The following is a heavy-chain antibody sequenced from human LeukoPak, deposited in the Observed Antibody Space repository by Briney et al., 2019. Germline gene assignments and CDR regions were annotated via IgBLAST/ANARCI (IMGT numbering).Heavy chain of an antibody. CDR3: ARLGDIVVVPAASIDY. D-gene: IGHD2-2*01. V-gene: IGHV5-51*01. CDR1: GYSLTSYW. CDR2: IYPGDSDT. Sequence: GESLNISCKGSGYSLTSYWIGWVRQMPGKGLEWMGSIYPGDSDTRYSPSFQGQVTISADKSISTAYLQWSSLKASDTAMYYCARLGDIVVVPAASIDYWGQGTLVTVSS. J-gene: IGHJ4*02.